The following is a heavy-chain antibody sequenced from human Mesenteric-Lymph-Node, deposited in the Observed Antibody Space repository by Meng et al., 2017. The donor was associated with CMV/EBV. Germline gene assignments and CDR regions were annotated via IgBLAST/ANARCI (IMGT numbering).Heavy chain of an antibody. CDR1: GFTVSSHY. J-gene: IGHJ3*02. Sequence: GESLKISCAASGFTVSSHYMSWVRQAPGKGLEWVSVIYSGGSTYYADSVKGRFTISRDNSKNTLYLQMNSLRAEDTAVYYCARGKTRAFDIWGQGTMVTVSS. V-gene: IGHV3-53*01. CDR3: ARGKTRAFDI. CDR2: IYSGGST.